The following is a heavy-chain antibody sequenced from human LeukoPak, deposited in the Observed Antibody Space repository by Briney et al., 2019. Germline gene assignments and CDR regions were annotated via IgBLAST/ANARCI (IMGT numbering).Heavy chain of an antibody. Sequence: GGSLRLSCAACGFRFSAYAMNWVRQAPGKGLEWVSSIGSSGSYMYYGDSVKGRFTVSRDNAKNSLYLEMNSLRAEDTAVYYCARDDYGSGAPTIDYWGQGTLVSVAS. CDR3: ARDDYGSGAPTIDY. D-gene: IGHD3-16*01. CDR1: GFRFSAYA. CDR2: IGSSGSYM. J-gene: IGHJ4*02. V-gene: IGHV3-21*01.